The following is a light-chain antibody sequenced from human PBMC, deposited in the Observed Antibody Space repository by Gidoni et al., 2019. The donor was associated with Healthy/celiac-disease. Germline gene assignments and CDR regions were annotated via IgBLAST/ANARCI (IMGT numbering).Light chain of an antibody. J-gene: IGKJ3*01. CDR3: QQYYSTPFT. V-gene: IGKV4-1*01. CDR2: GAS. CDR1: QSSLYSSNNKNY. Sequence: DILMTQYPDSLAVSLGEWATINCKSSQSSLYSSNNKNYLAWYQQKPGQPPKLLIYGASTRESGVPDRFSGSGSGTDFTLTISSLQAEDVAVYYCQQYYSTPFTFGPGTKVDIK.